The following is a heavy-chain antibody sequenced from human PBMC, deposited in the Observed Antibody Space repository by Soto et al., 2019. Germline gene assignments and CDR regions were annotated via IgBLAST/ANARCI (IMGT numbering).Heavy chain of an antibody. CDR1: GLSLNNYA. V-gene: IGHV3-23*01. Sequence: GGSLRLSCVVSGLSLNNYAIAWVRHAPGKGLEFVSTIDVLDGAWYSDSVRGRLAISRDVSRDTVYLQMSSLRVEDTAIYFCSDWRAGGPVNLDHWGPGTRVTVSS. D-gene: IGHD2-15*01. J-gene: IGHJ4*02. CDR2: IDVLDGA. CDR3: SDWRAGGPVNLDH.